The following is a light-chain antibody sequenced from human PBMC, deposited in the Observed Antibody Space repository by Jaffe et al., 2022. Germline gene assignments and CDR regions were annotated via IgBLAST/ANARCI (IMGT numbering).Light chain of an antibody. Sequence: QSALTQPASVSGSPGQSIAISCTGTSSDIGGFNFVSWYQQYPGKAPKVMIYDVSNRPSGVSDRFSGSKSGNTASLTISGLQAEDEAVYYCVSYAGSSTPVLFGGGTKLTVL. V-gene: IGLV2-14*03. CDR3: VSYAGSSTPVL. J-gene: IGLJ2*01. CDR1: SSDIGGFNF. CDR2: DVS.